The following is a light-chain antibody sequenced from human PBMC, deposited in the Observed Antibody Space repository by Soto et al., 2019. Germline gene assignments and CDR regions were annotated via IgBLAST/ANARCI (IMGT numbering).Light chain of an antibody. CDR2: GAS. CDR1: QSVPRSY. V-gene: IGKV3-20*01. Sequence: ETVLTQSPGTLSLSPGERATLSCRASQSVPRSYLAWYQQKPGQAPRLLIYGASNRATGIPDRFSGSGSGTDFTLTISRLEPEDFAVYYCQQYGSSGTFGQGTKVDIK. J-gene: IGKJ1*01. CDR3: QQYGSSGT.